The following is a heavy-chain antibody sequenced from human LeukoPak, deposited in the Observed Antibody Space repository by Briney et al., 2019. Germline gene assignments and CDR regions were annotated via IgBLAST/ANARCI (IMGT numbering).Heavy chain of an antibody. J-gene: IGHJ4*02. Sequence: PGGSLRLSCAASGFTFSSYAMSGVRQAPGRGLEGVSAISGSGGSTNYADYVKGRLTISRDNSKNTLYLKMNSLRAEDTAVYYCAKDKIWSSSFNFDYWGQGTLVTVSS. V-gene: IGHV3-23*01. CDR3: AKDKIWSSSFNFDY. CDR2: ISGSGGST. CDR1: GFTFSSYA. D-gene: IGHD6-6*01.